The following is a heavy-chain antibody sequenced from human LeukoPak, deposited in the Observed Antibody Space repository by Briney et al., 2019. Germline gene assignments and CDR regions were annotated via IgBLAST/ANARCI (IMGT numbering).Heavy chain of an antibody. J-gene: IGHJ3*02. CDR2: IYYSGST. V-gene: IGHV4-39*07. D-gene: IGHD3-22*01. Sequence: SETLSLTCTVSGGSISSSSYYWGWIRQPPGKGLEWIGSIYYSGSTYYNPSLKSRVTISVDTSKNQFSLKLSSVTAAGTAVYYCASFDSSGYFDAFDIWGQGTMVTVSS. CDR3: ASFDSSGYFDAFDI. CDR1: GGSISSSSYY.